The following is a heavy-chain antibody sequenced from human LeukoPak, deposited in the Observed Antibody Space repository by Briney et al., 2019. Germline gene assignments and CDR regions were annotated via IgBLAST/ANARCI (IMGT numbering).Heavy chain of an antibody. Sequence: SETLSLTCAVYGGSFSGYYWSWIRQPPGKGLEWIGEINHSGSTNYNPSLKRRVTISVDTSKNQFSLKLSSVTAADTAVYYCARGRYYDYVWGSYRPFDYWGQGTLVTVSS. CDR2: INHSGST. CDR1: GGSFSGYY. J-gene: IGHJ4*02. V-gene: IGHV4-34*01. CDR3: ARGRYYDYVWGSYRPFDY. D-gene: IGHD3-16*02.